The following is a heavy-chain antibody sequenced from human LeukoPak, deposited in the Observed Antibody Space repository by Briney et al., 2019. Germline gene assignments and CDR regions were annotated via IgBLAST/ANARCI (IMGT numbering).Heavy chain of an antibody. CDR2: ISGSGATT. J-gene: IGHJ4*02. CDR1: GFTFSSYG. CDR3: AKVMAVAGTGNRKFDY. Sequence: PGGSLRLSCAASGFTFSSYGMSWVRQAPGKGLEWVSIISGSGATTYYADSVKGRFTISRDNSKNTLYLQMNSLRAEDTAVYYCAKVMAVAGTGNRKFDYWGQGTLVTVSS. V-gene: IGHV3-23*01. D-gene: IGHD6-19*01.